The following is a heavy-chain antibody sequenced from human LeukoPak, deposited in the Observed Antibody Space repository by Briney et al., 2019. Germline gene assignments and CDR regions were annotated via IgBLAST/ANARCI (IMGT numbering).Heavy chain of an antibody. V-gene: IGHV1-69*05. Sequence: SVKVSCKASGGTFSSYAISWVRQAPGQGLEWMGGIIPIFGTANYAQKFQGRVTITTDESTSTAYMELSSLRSEDTAVYYCARGNSSGWLLYYYYMDVWGKGTTVTVSS. CDR2: IIPIFGTA. J-gene: IGHJ6*03. D-gene: IGHD6-19*01. CDR1: GGTFSSYA. CDR3: ARGNSSGWLLYYYYMDV.